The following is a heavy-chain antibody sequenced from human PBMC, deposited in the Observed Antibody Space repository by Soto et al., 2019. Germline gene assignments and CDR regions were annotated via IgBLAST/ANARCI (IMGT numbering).Heavy chain of an antibody. V-gene: IGHV1-69*13. CDR1: GGTFSSYA. CDR2: IIPIFGTA. J-gene: IGHJ6*02. Sequence: GASVKVSCKSSGGTFSSYAISWVRQAPGQGLEWMGGIIPIFGTANYAQKFQGRVTITADESTSTAYMELSSLRSEDTAVYYCARVGEYSSSYVWVAAAGYYYYYGMDVWGQGTTVTVSS. CDR3: ARVGEYSSSYVWVAAAGYYYYYGMDV. D-gene: IGHD6-6*01.